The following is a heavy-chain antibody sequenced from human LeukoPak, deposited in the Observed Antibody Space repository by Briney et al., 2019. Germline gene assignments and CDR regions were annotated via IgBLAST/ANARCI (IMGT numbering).Heavy chain of an antibody. Sequence: PGGSLRLSCAASGFTFSSYAMSWVRQAPGKGLECVSAISGSGGSTYYADSVKGRFNISRDISKKTLYLQMNSLRAEDTAVYYCAKAPPSSYYYYGMDVWGQGTTVTVSS. CDR3: AKAPPSSYYYYGMDV. V-gene: IGHV3-23*01. J-gene: IGHJ6*02. CDR2: ISGSGGST. CDR1: GFTFSSYA. D-gene: IGHD6-13*01.